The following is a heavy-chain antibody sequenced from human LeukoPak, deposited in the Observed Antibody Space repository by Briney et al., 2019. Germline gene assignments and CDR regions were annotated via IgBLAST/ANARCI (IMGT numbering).Heavy chain of an antibody. CDR2: IYPGDSDT. CDR1: GYSFTSYW. Sequence: GESLKISCKGSGYSFTSYWIGWVRQMPGKGLEWMGIIYPGDSDTRYSPPFQGQVTISADKSISTAYLQWSSLKASDTAMYYCARHRPSSSSDGYYYYYYMDVWGKGTTVTVSS. V-gene: IGHV5-51*01. J-gene: IGHJ6*03. CDR3: ARHRPSSSSDGYYYYYYMDV. D-gene: IGHD6-6*01.